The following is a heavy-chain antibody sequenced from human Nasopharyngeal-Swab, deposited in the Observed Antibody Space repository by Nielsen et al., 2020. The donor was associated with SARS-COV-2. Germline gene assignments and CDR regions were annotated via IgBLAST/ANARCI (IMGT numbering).Heavy chain of an antibody. Sequence: VRQMPGKGLEWMGIIYPGDSDTRYSPSFQGRVTISADKSISTAYLQWSSLKASDTAMYYCASSPYSSSVYYYYGMDVWGQGTTVTVSS. D-gene: IGHD6-6*01. J-gene: IGHJ6*02. CDR3: ASSPYSSSVYYYYGMDV. V-gene: IGHV5-51*01. CDR2: IYPGDSDT.